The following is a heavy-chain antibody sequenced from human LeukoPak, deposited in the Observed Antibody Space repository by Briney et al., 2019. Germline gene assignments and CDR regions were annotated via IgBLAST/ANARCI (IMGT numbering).Heavy chain of an antibody. CDR1: GFTFSSYS. V-gene: IGHV3-48*01. D-gene: IGHD6-6*01. CDR3: AREVSSSSGGYYYYYYMDV. J-gene: IGHJ6*03. CDR2: ISSSSSTM. Sequence: GGSLRLSCAASGFTFSSYSMNWVRQAPGKGLEWVSYISSSSSTMYYADSVKGRFTISRDNAKNSLYLQMNSLRAEDTAVYYCAREVSSSSGGYYYYYYMDVWGKGTTVTVSS.